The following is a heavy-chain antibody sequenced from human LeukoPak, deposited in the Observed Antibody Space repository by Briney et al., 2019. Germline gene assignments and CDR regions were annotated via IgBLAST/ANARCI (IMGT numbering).Heavy chain of an antibody. Sequence: GGSLRLPCAASGFTFSSYAMSWVRQAPGKGLEWVSTISAGVGSTYYADSVKGRFTISRDNSKNTLYLQMSSLRAEDTAVYYCAKAVAAMTFDYWGQGTLVTVSS. CDR1: GFTFSSYA. V-gene: IGHV3-23*01. CDR2: ISAGVGST. D-gene: IGHD6-19*01. J-gene: IGHJ4*02. CDR3: AKAVAAMTFDY.